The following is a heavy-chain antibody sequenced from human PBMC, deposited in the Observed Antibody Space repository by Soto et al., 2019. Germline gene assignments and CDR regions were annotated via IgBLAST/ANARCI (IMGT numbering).Heavy chain of an antibody. CDR3: ARDSGIPGRYWYFGL. D-gene: IGHD2-21*01. J-gene: IGHJ2*01. CDR2: INPKRGGT. V-gene: IGHV1-2*02. CDR1: GYTFSDYF. Sequence: QVQLVQSGAEVKKPGASVKVSCTTYGYTFSDYFLHWVRQAPGQGPEWMGFINPKRGGTEYAQKFQGRVTMTRDTSSSTDYMDLSGLTSDDTAIYYCARDSGIPGRYWYFGLWGRGTLVTVSS.